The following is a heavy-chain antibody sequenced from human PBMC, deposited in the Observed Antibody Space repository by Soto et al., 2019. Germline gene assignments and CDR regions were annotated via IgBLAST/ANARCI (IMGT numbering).Heavy chain of an antibody. J-gene: IGHJ6*02. Sequence: VASVKVSCKASGGTFSSYAISWVRQAPGQGLEWMGGIIPIFGTANYAQKFQGRVTITADKSTSTAYMELSSLRSEDTAVYYCARDEAHYDFWSGYYSGCCYYYGMDVWGQGTTVTVSS. CDR1: GGTFSSYA. CDR2: IIPIFGTA. D-gene: IGHD3-3*01. V-gene: IGHV1-69*06. CDR3: ARDEAHYDFWSGYYSGCCYYYGMDV.